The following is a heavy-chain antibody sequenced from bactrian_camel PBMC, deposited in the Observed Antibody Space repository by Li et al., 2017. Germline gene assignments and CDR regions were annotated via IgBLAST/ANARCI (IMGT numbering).Heavy chain of an antibody. CDR1: GFTFSTYA. CDR2: INSGSGPT. CDR3: AADFFNLQLARHYSS. Sequence: VQLVESGGGSVQPGGSLRLSCAASGFTFSTYAMNWVRQAPGKGLEWVSSINSGSGPTYYAESVKGRFTISRDNAENTLYLQMDDLKPEDTAMYYCAADFFNLQLARHYSSWGRGTQVTVSS. J-gene: IGHJ4*01. D-gene: IGHD2*01. V-gene: IGHV3S31*01.